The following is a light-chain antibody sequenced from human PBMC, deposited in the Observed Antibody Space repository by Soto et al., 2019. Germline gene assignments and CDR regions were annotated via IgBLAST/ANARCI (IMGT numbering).Light chain of an antibody. CDR3: QQRSNWPAN. CDR1: QTITTY. J-gene: IGKJ5*01. CDR2: GAS. V-gene: IGKV3-11*01. Sequence: NVLTQSPDTLSLSPGERATLYCRASQTITTYLAWYQQKPGQPPRLLIYGASNRATGIPARFSGSGSGTDFTLTISNLEPEDFAVYYCQQRSNWPANFGQGTRLEIK.